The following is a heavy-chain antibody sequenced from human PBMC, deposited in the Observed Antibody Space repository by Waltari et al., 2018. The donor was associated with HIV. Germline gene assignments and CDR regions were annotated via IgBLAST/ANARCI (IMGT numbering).Heavy chain of an antibody. CDR2: ISNDGNDK. Sequence: LVESGGDLVQSGTSLRLSCEDSRFSFSDYDMFWVRQAPGKGLEWVAVISNDGNDKKYVDSVKGRFNVSRDNVKNTLYLYMSRLRPEDTAVYYCVRETSGRDAFDIWGLGTQVIVSS. CDR1: RFSFSDYD. J-gene: IGHJ3*02. CDR3: VRETSGRDAFDI. V-gene: IGHV3-30*15. D-gene: IGHD2-15*01.